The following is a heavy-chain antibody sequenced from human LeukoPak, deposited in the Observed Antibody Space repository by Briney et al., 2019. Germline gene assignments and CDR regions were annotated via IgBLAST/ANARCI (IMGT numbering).Heavy chain of an antibody. D-gene: IGHD6-19*01. CDR2: IYYVGST. CDR3: ARQGHQPGGSGWYGADWYFDL. V-gene: IGHV4-34*01. Sequence: PSETLSLTCAVYGGSFSGYCWSWIRQPPGKGLEWIGGIYYVGSTYYNPSIKSRVTISVDTSKNQFSLKLSSVTAADTAVYYCARQGHQPGGSGWYGADWYFDLWGRGTLVTVSS. J-gene: IGHJ2*01. CDR1: GGSFSGYC.